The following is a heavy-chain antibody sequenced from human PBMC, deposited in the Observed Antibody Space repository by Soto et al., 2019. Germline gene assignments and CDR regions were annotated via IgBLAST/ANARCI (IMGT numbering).Heavy chain of an antibody. D-gene: IGHD3-3*01. CDR2: ISAYNGNT. J-gene: IGHJ4*02. CDR3: ARNLPLRFLEWSAFDY. Sequence: QVQLVQSGAEVKKPGASVKVSCKASGYTFTSYGISWVRQAPGQGLEWMGWISAYNGNTNYAQKLQSSATITTDRTTSTANMALRSLRSDDTNVYYCARNLPLRFLEWSAFDYWGQGTLVTVSS. CDR1: GYTFTSYG. V-gene: IGHV1-18*01.